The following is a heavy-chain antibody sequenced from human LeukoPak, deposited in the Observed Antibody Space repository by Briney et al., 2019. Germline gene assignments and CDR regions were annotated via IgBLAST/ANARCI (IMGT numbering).Heavy chain of an antibody. CDR1: GGSISSSAYS. J-gene: IGHJ4*02. V-gene: IGHV4-39*07. CDR2: IFYSGYT. CDR3: ARENPYFDS. Sequence: SETLSLTCTVSGGSISSSAYSWAWIRQPPGKGLEWIANIFYSGYTHYNPSLQSRVTISVDTSKNQFSLKLRSVTAADTALYYCARENPYFDSWGQGTLVTVSS.